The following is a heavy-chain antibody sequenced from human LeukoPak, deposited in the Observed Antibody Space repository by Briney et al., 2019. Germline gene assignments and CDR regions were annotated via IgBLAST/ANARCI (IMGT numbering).Heavy chain of an antibody. V-gene: IGHV3-23*01. J-gene: IGHJ4*02. Sequence: GGSLRLSCAASGFTFSSYAMGWVRQAPGKGLEWVSAISGSGGSTYYADSVKGRFIISRDNSKNTLYLQMNSLRAEDTAVYYCAKQFRGYSYGRIWGQGTLVTVSS. CDR2: ISGSGGST. D-gene: IGHD5-18*01. CDR1: GFTFSSYA. CDR3: AKQFRGYSYGRI.